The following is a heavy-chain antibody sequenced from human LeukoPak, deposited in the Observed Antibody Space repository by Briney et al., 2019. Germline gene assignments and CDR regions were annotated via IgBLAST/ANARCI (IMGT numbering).Heavy chain of an antibody. Sequence: PGGSLRLSCAASGFTFSTYEMHWVRQAPGKGLEWVAVISHDGNDQYYADSVKGRFTISRDNSKNALYLKMNSLRLEDTAVYYCARDRDCSRTSCFNAFDVWGQGTMAIVSS. CDR1: GFTFSTYE. V-gene: IGHV3-30*04. J-gene: IGHJ3*01. CDR2: ISHDGNDQ. CDR3: ARDRDCSRTSCFNAFDV. D-gene: IGHD2-2*01.